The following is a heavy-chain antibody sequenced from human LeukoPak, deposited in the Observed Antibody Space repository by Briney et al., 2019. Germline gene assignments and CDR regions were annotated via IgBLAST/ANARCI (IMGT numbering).Heavy chain of an antibody. V-gene: IGHV3-7*01. CDR3: AREDHSNYNY. D-gene: IGHD4-11*01. J-gene: IGHJ4*02. CDR1: GFSFSSYW. Sequence: PGGSLRLSCAASGFSFSSYWMSWVRQAPGKGPEWVANIEQDGGEEYHVDSVKGRFTISRDNAKNSLYLQMNSLRVEDTAVYYCAREDHSNYNYWGQGTLVTVSS. CDR2: IEQDGGEE.